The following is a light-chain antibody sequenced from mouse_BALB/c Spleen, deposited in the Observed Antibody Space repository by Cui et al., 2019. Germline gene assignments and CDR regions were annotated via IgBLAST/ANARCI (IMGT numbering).Light chain of an antibody. CDR2: STS. CDR1: SSVSY. CDR3: HQWSSWT. Sequence: IVLTQSSPILSASLAEVITLTCSASSSVSYMHWYQQKSGTSPKLLIYSTSNLASGVPSRFSGSGSGTFYSLTISSVEAEDAADYYCHQWSSWTFGGGTKLEIK. V-gene: IGKV4-80*01. J-gene: IGKJ1*01.